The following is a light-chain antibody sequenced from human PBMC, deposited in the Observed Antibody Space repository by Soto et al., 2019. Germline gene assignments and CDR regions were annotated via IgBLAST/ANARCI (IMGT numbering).Light chain of an antibody. CDR3: QQYTDWPLT. CDR1: QSVSSN. J-gene: IGKJ1*01. V-gene: IGKV3-15*01. Sequence: EIVMTQSPATLSVSPGERATLSCRASQSVSSNLAWYQHKPGQAPRFLIYGASTRATGVPARFSGSGSGTEFTLTISSLQSEDFAVYYCQQYTDWPLTFGQGTKVDIK. CDR2: GAS.